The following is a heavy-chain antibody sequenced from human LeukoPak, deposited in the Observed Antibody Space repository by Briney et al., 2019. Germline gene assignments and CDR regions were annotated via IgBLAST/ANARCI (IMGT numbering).Heavy chain of an antibody. V-gene: IGHV3-21*01. CDR2: ISSSSSYI. CDR3: ARRSSLDDAFDI. Sequence: GGSLRLSCAASGFTFSSYSMNWVRQAPGKGLEWVSSISSSSSYIYYADSVKGRFTISRDNAKNSLYLQMNSLRAEDTAVYYCARRSSLDDAFDIWGQGTMVTVSS. D-gene: IGHD1-1*01. J-gene: IGHJ3*02. CDR1: GFTFSSYS.